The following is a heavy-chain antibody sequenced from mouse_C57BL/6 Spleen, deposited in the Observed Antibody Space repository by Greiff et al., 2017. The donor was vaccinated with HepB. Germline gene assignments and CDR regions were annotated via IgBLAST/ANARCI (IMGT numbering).Heavy chain of an antibody. Sequence: EVHLVESGEGLVKPGGSLKLSCAASGFTFSSYAMSWVRQTPEKRLEWVAYISSGGDYIYYADTVKGRFTISRDNARNTLYLQMSSLKSEDTAMYYCTRAGDDYPHYYAMDYWGQGTSVTVSS. V-gene: IGHV5-9-1*02. J-gene: IGHJ4*01. CDR2: ISSGGDYI. CDR3: TRAGDDYPHYYAMDY. D-gene: IGHD2-4*01. CDR1: GFTFSSYA.